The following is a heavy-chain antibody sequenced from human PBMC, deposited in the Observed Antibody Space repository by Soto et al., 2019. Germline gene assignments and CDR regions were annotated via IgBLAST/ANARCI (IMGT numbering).Heavy chain of an antibody. D-gene: IGHD6-13*01. CDR1: GYTLTELS. Sequence: SVKVSCKVSGYTLTELSMHWVRQAPGKGLEWMGGFDPEDGETIYAQKFQGRVTMTEDTSTDTAYMELSSLRSEDTAVYYCATGGMAADGTDCYYGMDVWGQGTTVTVSS. V-gene: IGHV1-24*01. J-gene: IGHJ6*02. CDR3: ATGGMAADGTDCYYGMDV. CDR2: FDPEDGET.